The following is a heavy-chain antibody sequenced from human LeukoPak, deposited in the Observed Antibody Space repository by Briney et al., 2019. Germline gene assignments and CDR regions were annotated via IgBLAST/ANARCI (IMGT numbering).Heavy chain of an antibody. J-gene: IGHJ5*02. CDR2: IYYXGST. V-gene: IGHV4-31*01. CDR1: GGSISSGGYX. Sequence: SETLSLTCTVSGGSISSGGYXXXXXXXXXXXXXXXIXXIYYXGSTYYXXXXXXXXXISVDXXXNQFSLKLSSVTAADTAVYYCARDCSSGYLNWFDPWGQGTLVTVSS. D-gene: IGHD3-22*01. CDR3: ARDCSSGYLNWFDP.